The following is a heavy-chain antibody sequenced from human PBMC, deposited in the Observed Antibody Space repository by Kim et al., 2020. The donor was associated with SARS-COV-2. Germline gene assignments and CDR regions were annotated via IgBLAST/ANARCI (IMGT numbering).Heavy chain of an antibody. J-gene: IGHJ6*02. CDR1: GGTFSSYD. D-gene: IGHD4-17*01. CDR3: AREYGDYVPYYYYGMDV. CDR2: IIPIFGTA. V-gene: IGHV1-69*13. Sequence: SVKVSCKASGGTFSSYDISWVRQAPGQGLEWMGGIIPIFGTANYAQKFQGRVTITADESTSTAYMELSSLRSEDTAVYYCAREYGDYVPYYYYGMDVWGQGTTVTVSS.